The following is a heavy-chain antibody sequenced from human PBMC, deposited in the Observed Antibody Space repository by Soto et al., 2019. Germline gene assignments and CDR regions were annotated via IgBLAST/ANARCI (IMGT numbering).Heavy chain of an antibody. Sequence: EEQLLESGGGLVQPGGSLRLSCAASGFSFSSYGMSWVRQAPGKGLEWVSGISGGGDSTYYADSVKGRFTISRDKSKNTLYLQMNSLIAEDTAVYYWSIGQDDYGDSDVWFDPWGQGTLVSVSS. CDR3: SIGQDDYGDSDVWFDP. CDR2: ISGGGDST. D-gene: IGHD4-17*01. V-gene: IGHV3-23*01. J-gene: IGHJ5*02. CDR1: GFSFSSYG.